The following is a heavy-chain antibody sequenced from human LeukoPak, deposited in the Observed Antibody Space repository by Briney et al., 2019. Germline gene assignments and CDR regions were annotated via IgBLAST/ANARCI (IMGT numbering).Heavy chain of an antibody. CDR2: ISWNSGNI. J-gene: IGHJ4*02. CDR3: AKDPFGYSNYYFDY. V-gene: IGHV3-9*01. Sequence: GGSLRLSCAASGFTFSSYWMHWVRQAPGKGLEWVSGISWNSGNIDYADSVKGRFTISRDNAKNSLYLQMNSLRAEDTALYYCAKDPFGYSNYYFDYWGQGTLVTVSS. D-gene: IGHD4-4*01. CDR1: GFTFSSYW.